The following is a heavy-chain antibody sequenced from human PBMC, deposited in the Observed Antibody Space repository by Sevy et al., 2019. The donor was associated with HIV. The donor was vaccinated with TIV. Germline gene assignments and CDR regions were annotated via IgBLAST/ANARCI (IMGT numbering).Heavy chain of an antibody. CDR3: AREGDSGWYYYYGMDV. Sequence: GESLKISCAASGFTFSSYSMNWVRQAPGKGLEWVSYISSSSSTIYYADSVKGRFTISRDNAKNSLYLQMNSLRAEDTAVYYCAREGDSGWYYYYGMDVWGQGTTVTVSS. J-gene: IGHJ6*02. CDR2: ISSSSSTI. D-gene: IGHD6-19*01. CDR1: GFTFSSYS. V-gene: IGHV3-48*01.